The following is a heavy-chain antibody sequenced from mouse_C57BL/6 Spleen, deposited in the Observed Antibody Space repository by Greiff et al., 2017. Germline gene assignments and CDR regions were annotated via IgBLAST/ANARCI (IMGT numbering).Heavy chain of an antibody. J-gene: IGHJ3*01. D-gene: IGHD2-4*01. CDR2: IYPGGGYT. CDR1: GYTFTNYW. V-gene: IGHV1-63*01. CDR3: ARRYYEYGWFAY. Sequence: VQLQQSGAELVRPGTSVKMSCKASGYTFTNYWIGWAKQRPGHGLEWIGDIYPGGGYTNYNEKFKGKATLTVDKSSSTAYMQFSSLTSEDSAIYYCARRYYEYGWFAYWGQGTLVSVSA.